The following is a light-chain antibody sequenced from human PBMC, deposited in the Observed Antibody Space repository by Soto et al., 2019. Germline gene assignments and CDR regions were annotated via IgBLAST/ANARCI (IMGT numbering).Light chain of an antibody. Sequence: EIVMTQSPATLSVSPGEGATLSCRASQSISSNLAWYQQKPGQAPKLLIYGASTRATGFPARFSGSGSGTEFTLTISSLQSEDFAVYYSQQYNDWPLTFGGGTKLEIK. J-gene: IGKJ4*01. CDR3: QQYNDWPLT. V-gene: IGKV3-15*01. CDR1: QSISSN. CDR2: GAS.